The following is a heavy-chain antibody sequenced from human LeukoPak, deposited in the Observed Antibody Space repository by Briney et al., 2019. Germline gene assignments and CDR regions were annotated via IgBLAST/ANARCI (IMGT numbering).Heavy chain of an antibody. D-gene: IGHD2-15*01. Sequence: PSETLSLTCTVSGGSISSYYWSWIRQPPGKGLEWIGYIHYSGSTNYNPSLKSRVTISVDTSKNQFSLKLSSVTAADTAVYFCARDLGGYPFFMDVWGRGTTVIVSS. CDR3: ARDLGGYPFFMDV. J-gene: IGHJ6*03. CDR1: GGSISSYY. CDR2: IHYSGST. V-gene: IGHV4-59*12.